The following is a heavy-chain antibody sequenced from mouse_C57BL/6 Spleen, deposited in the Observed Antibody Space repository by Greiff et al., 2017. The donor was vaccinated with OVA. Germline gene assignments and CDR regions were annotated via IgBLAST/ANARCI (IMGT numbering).Heavy chain of an antibody. CDR3: ARLPSMDY. CDR2: IYPGDGDT. D-gene: IGHD5-5*01. Sequence: QVQLQQSGPELVKPGASVKISCKASGYAFSSSWMNWVKQRPGTGLEWIGRIYPGDGDTNYNGKFKGKATLTADKSSSTAYMQLSSLTSEDSAVYFCARLPSMDYWGQGTSVTVSS. J-gene: IGHJ4*01. V-gene: IGHV1-82*01. CDR1: GYAFSSSW.